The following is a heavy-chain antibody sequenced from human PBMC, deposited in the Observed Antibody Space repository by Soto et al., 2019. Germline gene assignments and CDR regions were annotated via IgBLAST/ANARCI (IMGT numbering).Heavy chain of an antibody. Sequence: PSETLSLTCTVSGGSISSGDYYWSRIRQPPGKGLEWIGYIYYSGSTYYNPSLKSRVTISVDTSKNQFSLKLSSVTAADTAVYYCARTDSSGSLDYWGQGTLVTVSS. D-gene: IGHD3-22*01. CDR3: ARTDSSGSLDY. CDR1: GGSISSGDYY. CDR2: IYYSGST. V-gene: IGHV4-30-4*01. J-gene: IGHJ4*02.